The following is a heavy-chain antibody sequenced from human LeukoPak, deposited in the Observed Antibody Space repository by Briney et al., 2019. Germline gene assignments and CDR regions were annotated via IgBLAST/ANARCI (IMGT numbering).Heavy chain of an antibody. Sequence: SETLSLTCTVSGGSVSNSNYCWGWIRRPPGKQLEWIGSIDYSGSPLYNPSLKSRVTISVDTSKNQFSLKLSSVTAADTAVYYCARPLDCNYGGTAFDIWGQGKMVTVSS. CDR3: ARPLDCNYGGTAFDI. J-gene: IGHJ3*02. V-gene: IGHV4-39*01. CDR1: GGSVSNSNYC. D-gene: IGHD4-23*01. CDR2: IDYSGSP.